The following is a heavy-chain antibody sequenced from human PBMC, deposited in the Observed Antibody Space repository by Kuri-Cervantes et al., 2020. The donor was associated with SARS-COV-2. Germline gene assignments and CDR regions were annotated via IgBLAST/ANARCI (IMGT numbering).Heavy chain of an antibody. D-gene: IGHD4-11*01. CDR2: VDWNYHQ. CDR1: GFSLNTDGLC. CDR3: VRIRAATVIADY. Sequence: SGPTLVKPTQTLTLTCTFSGFSLNTDGLCVSWIRQPPGRALEWLARVDWNYHQYYSTSLNTRLSISKDTSKDQVVLTMTNMDPVDTATYYCVRIRAATVIADYWGQGTLVTVSS. J-gene: IGHJ4*02. V-gene: IGHV2-70*11.